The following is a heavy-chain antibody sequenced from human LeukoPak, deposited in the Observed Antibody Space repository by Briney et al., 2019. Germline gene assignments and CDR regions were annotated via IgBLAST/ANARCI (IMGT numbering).Heavy chain of an antibody. CDR3: ARGPRDGTTGYSLC. D-gene: IGHD1-1*01. V-gene: IGHV3-7*01. CDR2: IKEDETDK. J-gene: IGHJ4*02. Sequence: TGGSLRLSCEASGFTFSDSWMTWVRQAPGKGLDWAAHIKEDETDKQYVDSVKGRFTISRDNAKSSLYLQMNSLRAEDTGVYYCARGPRDGTTGYSLCWGQGTLVTVSS. CDR1: GFTFSDSW.